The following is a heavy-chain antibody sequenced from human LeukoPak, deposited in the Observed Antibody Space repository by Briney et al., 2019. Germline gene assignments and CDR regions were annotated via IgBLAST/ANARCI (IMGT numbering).Heavy chain of an antibody. J-gene: IGHJ4*02. V-gene: IGHV1-18*01. CDR2: ISAYNGNT. Sequence: ASVKVSCKASGYTFTSYGISWVRQAPGQGLEWMGWISAYNGNTNYAQKLQGRVTMTADTSTSTAYMELRSLRSDDTAVYYCARDQEAYCGGDCYPGAYWGQGTLVTVSS. CDR1: GYTFTSYG. D-gene: IGHD2-21*02. CDR3: ARDQEAYCGGDCYPGAY.